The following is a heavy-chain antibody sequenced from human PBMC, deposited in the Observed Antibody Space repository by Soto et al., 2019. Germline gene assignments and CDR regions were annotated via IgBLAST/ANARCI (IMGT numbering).Heavy chain of an antibody. Sequence: QERLVQSGAEVRKPGSSVKVSCKVTGGTSTRYAINWVRQAPGQGLEWMGGIVPMCGTSKYAQKFQGRVTITANTSTNIAYMELRSLRSADTAVYSCKRVSEYDFWSGYLWGQGTLVSVSS. V-gene: IGHV1-69*06. CDR3: KRVSEYDFWSGYL. D-gene: IGHD3-3*01. CDR2: IVPMCGTS. CDR1: GGTSTRYA. J-gene: IGHJ4*02.